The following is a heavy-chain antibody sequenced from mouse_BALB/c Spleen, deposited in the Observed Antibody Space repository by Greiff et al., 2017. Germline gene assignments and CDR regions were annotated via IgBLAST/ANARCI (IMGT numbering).Heavy chain of an antibody. CDR1: GYTFPSYW. D-gene: IGHD2-4*01. CDR2: IYPGSGST. J-gene: IGHJ2*01. CDR3: TRRNYDYDVFDY. Sequence: LQQPGSELVRPGASVKMSCKASGYTFPSYWMHWVKQRPGQGLGWIGNIYPGSGSTNYDEKFKSKATLTVDTSSSTAYMQSSSLTSEDSAVYYDTRRNYDYDVFDYWGQGTTLTVSS. V-gene: IGHV1S22*01.